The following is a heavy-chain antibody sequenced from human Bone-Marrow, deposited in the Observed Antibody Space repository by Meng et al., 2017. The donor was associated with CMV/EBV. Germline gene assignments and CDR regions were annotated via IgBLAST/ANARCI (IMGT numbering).Heavy chain of an antibody. CDR3: AKGPKITIFGVVIEGGMDV. V-gene: IGHV3-30*02. CDR1: GFTFSSYG. D-gene: IGHD3-3*01. J-gene: IGHJ6*02. Sequence: GESLKISCAASGFTFSSYGMHWVRQAPGKGLEWVAFIRYDGSNKYYADSVKGRFTISRDNSKNTLYLQMNSLRAEDTAVYYCAKGPKITIFGVVIEGGMDVWGQGTTVTVSS. CDR2: IRYDGSNK.